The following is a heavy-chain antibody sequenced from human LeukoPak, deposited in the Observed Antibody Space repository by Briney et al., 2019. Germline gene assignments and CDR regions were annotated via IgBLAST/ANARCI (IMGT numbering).Heavy chain of an antibody. CDR2: INHSGST. CDR3: ARAPRRTGDLGWFDP. Sequence: SETLSLTCAVYGGSFSGYYWSRIRQPPGKGLEWIGEINHSGSTNYNPSLKSRVTISVDTSKNQFSLELSSVTAADTAVYYCARAPRRTGDLGWFDPWGQGTLVTVSS. J-gene: IGHJ5*02. D-gene: IGHD7-27*01. CDR1: GGSFSGYY. V-gene: IGHV4-34*01.